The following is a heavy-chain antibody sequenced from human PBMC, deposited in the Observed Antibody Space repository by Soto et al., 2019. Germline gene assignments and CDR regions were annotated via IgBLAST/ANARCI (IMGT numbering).Heavy chain of an antibody. D-gene: IGHD6-13*01. CDR3: AREVAADGTFREDVFDI. V-gene: IGHV1-69*12. J-gene: IGHJ3*02. CDR2: IIPIFTTT. Sequence: QVQLVQSGAEVKKPGSSVKVSCKASGGTFSNHAIKWVRQAPGQGLEWMGRIIPIFTTTDYAQRFQGRVTITADESTITAYMELSSLKQDDTAVYYCAREVAADGTFREDVFDIWGQGTMVTVSS. CDR1: GGTFSNHA.